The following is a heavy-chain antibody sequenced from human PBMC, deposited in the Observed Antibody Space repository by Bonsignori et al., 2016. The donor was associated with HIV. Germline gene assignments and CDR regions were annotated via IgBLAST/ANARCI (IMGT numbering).Heavy chain of an antibody. Sequence: PGKGLEWIGSIYYSGSTYYNPSLKSRVTISVDTSKNQFSLKLSSVTAADTAVYYCARDLSSRYDFWSGPRGYISPDYWGQGTLVTVSS. J-gene: IGHJ4*02. CDR2: IYYSGST. D-gene: IGHD3-3*01. CDR3: ARDLSSRYDFWSGPRGYISPDY. V-gene: IGHV4-39*07.